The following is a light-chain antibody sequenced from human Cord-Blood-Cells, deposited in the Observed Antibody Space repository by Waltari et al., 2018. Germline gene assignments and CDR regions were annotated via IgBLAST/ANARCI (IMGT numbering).Light chain of an antibody. J-gene: IGLJ3*02. V-gene: IGLV2-14*01. CDR3: SSYTSSSTWV. CDR1: SSGAGGENA. CDR2: DVR. Sequence: QSALTQPASVSASPGQPITISCTGTSSGAGGENAFSWYQQHPGKAPKLMMYDVRNRPAGVTNPFSGSKFGNTASLAISELQAEDEADYYCSSYTSSSTWVFGGGTKLTVL.